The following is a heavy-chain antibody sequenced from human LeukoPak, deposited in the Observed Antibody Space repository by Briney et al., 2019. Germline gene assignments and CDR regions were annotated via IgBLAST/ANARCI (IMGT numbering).Heavy chain of an antibody. D-gene: IGHD3-22*01. V-gene: IGHV4-4*07. CDR3: ARAFNYYDSSGTRWYFDP. Sequence: SETLSLTCTVSGGSISIYYWSWIRQLAGKGLEWIGRIYTSGITNYNPSLKSRVTMSVATSKNQFSLRLRSVTAADTAVYHCARAFNYYDSSGTRWYFDPWGRGTLVTVSS. CDR1: GGSISIYY. J-gene: IGHJ2*01. CDR2: IYTSGIT.